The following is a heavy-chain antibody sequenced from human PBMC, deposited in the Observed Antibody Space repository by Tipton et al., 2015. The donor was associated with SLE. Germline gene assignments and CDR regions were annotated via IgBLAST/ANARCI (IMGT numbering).Heavy chain of an antibody. CDR2: IYYGGTI. V-gene: IGHV4-28*02. Sequence: TLSLTCNVSVYSISSSHWWGWIRQPPGKGLEWIGHIYYGGTIYYNPSLKSRVTMSIDTSKNQFSLKLSSVTDVDTAVYYCARARITMVQGDSYYWGQGTLVTVSS. J-gene: IGHJ4*02. D-gene: IGHD3-10*01. CDR3: ARARITMVQGDSYY. CDR1: VYSISSSHW.